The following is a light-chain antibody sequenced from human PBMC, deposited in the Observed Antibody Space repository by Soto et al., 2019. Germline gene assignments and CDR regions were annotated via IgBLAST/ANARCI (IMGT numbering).Light chain of an antibody. V-gene: IGKV1-5*03. CDR1: QSIGSW. J-gene: IGKJ1*01. CDR3: QQYGSYSPWT. Sequence: DIQMTQSPTTLSASVGDRVTITCRASQSIGSWLAWYQQKPGKAPKLLIYKASTLESGVPSRFSGSGSGTEFILTISSLQPDDFASYYCQQYGSYSPWTFGQGIKVEMK. CDR2: KAS.